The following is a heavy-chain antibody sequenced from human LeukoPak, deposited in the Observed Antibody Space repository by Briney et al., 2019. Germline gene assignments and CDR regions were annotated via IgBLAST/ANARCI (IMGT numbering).Heavy chain of an antibody. D-gene: IGHD5-12*01. CDR1: GGSISSYY. V-gene: IGHV4-59*01. J-gene: IGHJ3*02. CDR2: IYYSGST. CDR3: ARVALDAFDI. Sequence: SETLSLTCTVSGGSISSYYWSWIRQPPGKGLEWIGYIYYSGSTNYNPSLKSRVTISVDTSKNQFSLKLSSVTAADTAVYYCARVALDAFDIWGQGTMVTVSS.